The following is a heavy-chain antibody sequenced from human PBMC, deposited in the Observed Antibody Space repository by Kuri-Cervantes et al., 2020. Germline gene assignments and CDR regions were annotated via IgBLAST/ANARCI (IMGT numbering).Heavy chain of an antibody. CDR1: GGSISSDY. D-gene: IGHD3-22*01. CDR3: ASRTYYYDSSGYSPDY. CDR2: IYYSGST. V-gene: IGHV4-59*08. Sequence: SETLSLTCTVSGGSISSDYWSWIRQPPGKGLEWIGYIYYSGSTYYNPSLKSRVTISVDTSKNQFSLKLSSVTAADTAVYYCASRTYYYDSSGYSPDYWGQGTLVTVSS. J-gene: IGHJ4*02.